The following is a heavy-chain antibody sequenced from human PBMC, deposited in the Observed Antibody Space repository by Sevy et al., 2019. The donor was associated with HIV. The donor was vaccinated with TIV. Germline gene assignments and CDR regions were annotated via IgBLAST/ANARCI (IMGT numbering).Heavy chain of an antibody. J-gene: IGHJ4*02. CDR1: GFTFSSYG. CDR3: ARDTKLLWFGELGLDY. D-gene: IGHD3-10*01. Sequence: GGSLRLSCAASGFTFSSYGMHWVRQAPGKGLEWVAVIWYDGSNKYYADSVKGRFTISRDNSKNTLYLQMNSLRAEDRAVYYCARDTKLLWFGELGLDYWGQGTLVTVSS. CDR2: IWYDGSNK. V-gene: IGHV3-33*01.